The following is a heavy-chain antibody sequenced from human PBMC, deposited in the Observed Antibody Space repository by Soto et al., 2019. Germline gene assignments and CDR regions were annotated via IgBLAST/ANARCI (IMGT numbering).Heavy chain of an antibody. CDR3: ASQNDSGYVHDAFDI. D-gene: IGHD5-12*01. CDR1: GYIFTSYW. V-gene: IGHV5-51*01. Sequence: GESLKISCKGSGYIFTSYWIGWVRQMPGKGLEWMGIIYPGDSDTRYSPSFQGQVTISADKSISTAYLQWSSLKASDTAMYYCASQNDSGYVHDAFDIWGQGTMVTVSS. J-gene: IGHJ3*02. CDR2: IYPGDSDT.